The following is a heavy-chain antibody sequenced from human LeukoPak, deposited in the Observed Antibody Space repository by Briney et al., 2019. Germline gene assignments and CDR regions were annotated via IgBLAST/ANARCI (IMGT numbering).Heavy chain of an antibody. V-gene: IGHV3-23*01. J-gene: IGHJ4*02. Sequence: GGSLRLSCAASGFTFSSYAMSWVRQAPGKGLEWVSAISGSGGSTYYADSVKGRFTISRDNPKNTLYLQMNSLRAEDTAVYYCAKDRIRPATMGALNYWGQGTLVTVSS. CDR1: GFTFSSYA. CDR3: AKDRIRPATMGALNY. CDR2: ISGSGGST. D-gene: IGHD2-2*01.